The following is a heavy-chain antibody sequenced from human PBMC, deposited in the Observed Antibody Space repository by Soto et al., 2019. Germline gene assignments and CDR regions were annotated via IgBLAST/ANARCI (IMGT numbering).Heavy chain of an antibody. CDR1: GFTFSSYA. J-gene: IGHJ4*02. CDR2: ISYDGSNK. D-gene: IGHD3-22*01. CDR3: AGGYYDSSGYFDY. Sequence: QVQLVESGGGVVQPGRSLRLSCAASGFTFSSYAMHWVRQAPGKGLEWVAVISYDGSNKYYADSVKGRFTISRDNSKNTLYLQMNSLRAEDTAVYYCAGGYYDSSGYFDYWGQGTLVTVSS. V-gene: IGHV3-30-3*01.